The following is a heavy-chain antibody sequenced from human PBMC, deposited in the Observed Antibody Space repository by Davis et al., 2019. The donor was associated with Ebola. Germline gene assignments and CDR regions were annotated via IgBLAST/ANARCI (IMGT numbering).Heavy chain of an antibody. CDR2: IRSKANSYAT. CDR3: TRSYIVVAAPFDY. D-gene: IGHD2-15*01. Sequence: GESLKISCAASGFTFSGSAMHWVRQASGKGLKWVGRIRSKANSYATAYAASVKGRFTISRDDSKNTAYLQMNSLKTEDTAVYYCTRSYIVVAAPFDYWGQGTLVTVSS. J-gene: IGHJ4*02. V-gene: IGHV3-73*01. CDR1: GFTFSGSA.